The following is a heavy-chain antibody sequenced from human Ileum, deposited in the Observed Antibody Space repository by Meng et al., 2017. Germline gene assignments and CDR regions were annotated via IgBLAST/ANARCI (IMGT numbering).Heavy chain of an antibody. D-gene: IGHD3-10*01. V-gene: IGHV3-11*01. CDR1: GLTFIDHY. CDR2: IIHNGDTI. CDR3: GRGHFGLDY. J-gene: IGHJ4*02. Sequence: VRLVDSGVNCVMPRGAPCRSLAASGLTFIDHYMTWIRQPPWRGRGWVSYIIHNGDTIYYSDSVRGRFTVSRDNANNLLFLQMNSLRAADTALYYCGRGHFGLDYWGPGTLVTVSS.